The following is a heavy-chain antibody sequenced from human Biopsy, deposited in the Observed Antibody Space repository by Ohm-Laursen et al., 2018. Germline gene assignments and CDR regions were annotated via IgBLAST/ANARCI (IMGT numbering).Heavy chain of an antibody. CDR3: ARIAAAGWDDY. CDR2: ISGYNGNT. J-gene: IGHJ4*02. D-gene: IGHD6-25*01. Sequence: ASVTVSCKASGYKFTSYGMSWVRQAPGQGFEWMGRISGYNGNTNYAQKFQGRITMTIDAATSTGHMDLRSLKSGDTAVYYCARIAAAGWDDYWGQGTLVTVSS. CDR1: GYKFTSYG. V-gene: IGHV1-18*01.